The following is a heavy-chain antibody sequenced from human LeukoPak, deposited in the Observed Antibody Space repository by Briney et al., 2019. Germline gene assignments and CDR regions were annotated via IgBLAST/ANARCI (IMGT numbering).Heavy chain of an antibody. V-gene: IGHV1-69*13. CDR2: IIPIFGTA. Sequence: AASVKVSCKASGGTFSSYAISWVRQAPGQGLEWIGGIIPIFGTANYAQKFQGRVTITADESTSTAYMELSSLRSEDTAVYYCARDRGRWLQDDAFDIWGQGTIVTVSS. J-gene: IGHJ3*02. D-gene: IGHD5-24*01. CDR1: GGTFSSYA. CDR3: ARDRGRWLQDDAFDI.